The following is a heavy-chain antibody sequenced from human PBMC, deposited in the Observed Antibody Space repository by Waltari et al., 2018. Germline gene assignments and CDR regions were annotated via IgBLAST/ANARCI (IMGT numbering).Heavy chain of an antibody. CDR2: IRSKAYGGTT. CDR3: SRYSYDFDY. CDR1: GFTFGDYA. D-gene: IGHD5-18*01. J-gene: IGHJ4*02. Sequence: EVQLVESGGGLVQPGRSLRLSCTASGFTFGDYAMSWFRQAPGKGMEWVGFIRSKAYGGTTEYSASVKGRFTISRDDSKSIAYLQMNSLKTEDTAVYYCSRYSYDFDYWGQGTLVTVSS. V-gene: IGHV3-49*03.